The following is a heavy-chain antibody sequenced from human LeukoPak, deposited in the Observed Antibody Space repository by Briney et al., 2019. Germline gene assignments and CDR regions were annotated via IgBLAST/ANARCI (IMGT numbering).Heavy chain of an antibody. Sequence: SETLSLTCAVYGGSFSGYYWSWIRQPPGKGLEWIGEINHSGSTNYNPSLKSRVTISVDTSKNQFSLKLSSVTAADTAVYYCARWTMVRGVTRRYYFDYWGQGTLVTVSS. V-gene: IGHV4-34*01. CDR3: ARWTMVRGVTRRYYFDY. CDR1: GGSFSGYY. J-gene: IGHJ4*02. CDR2: INHSGST. D-gene: IGHD3-10*01.